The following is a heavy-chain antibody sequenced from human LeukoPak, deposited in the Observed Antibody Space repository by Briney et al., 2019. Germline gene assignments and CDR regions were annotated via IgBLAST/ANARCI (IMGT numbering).Heavy chain of an antibody. V-gene: IGHV3-53*01. CDR1: GFTVSSNY. Sequence: PGGSLRLSCAASGFTVSSNYMSWVRQAPGKGLEWVSIIYSGGSTYYADSVKGRFTISRDNSKNTLYLQMNSLGAEDTAVYYCARTRYDAFDIWGQGTMVTVSS. J-gene: IGHJ3*02. CDR3: ARTRYDAFDI. D-gene: IGHD4-17*01. CDR2: IYSGGST.